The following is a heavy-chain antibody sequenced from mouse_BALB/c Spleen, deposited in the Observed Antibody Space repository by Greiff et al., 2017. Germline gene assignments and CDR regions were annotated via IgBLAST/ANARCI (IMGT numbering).Heavy chain of an antibody. J-gene: IGHJ4*01. CDR3: TRKGGPRRPGYAMDY. Sequence: QVQLQQSGAELVRPGASVTLSCKASGYTFTDYEMHWVKQTPVHGLEWIGAIDPETGGTAYNQKFKGKATLTADKSSSTAYMELRSLTSEDSAVYYCTRKGGPRRPGYAMDYWGQGTSVTVSS. D-gene: IGHD2-12*01. V-gene: IGHV1-15*01. CDR2: IDPETGGT. CDR1: GYTFTDYE.